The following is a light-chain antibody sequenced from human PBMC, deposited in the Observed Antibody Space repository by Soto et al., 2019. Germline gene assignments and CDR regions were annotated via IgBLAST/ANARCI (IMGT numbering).Light chain of an antibody. J-gene: IGLJ1*01. Sequence: QSVLTQPASVSGSPGQSITISCTGTSSDVGGYNYVSWYQQHPGKAPKLMIYDVSNRPSGVSNRFSGSKSGNTASLTISGLQAEAEADYYCSAYTSSSTLDFGTGTKLTVL. CDR2: DVS. CDR1: SSDVGGYNY. CDR3: SAYTSSSTLD. V-gene: IGLV2-14*01.